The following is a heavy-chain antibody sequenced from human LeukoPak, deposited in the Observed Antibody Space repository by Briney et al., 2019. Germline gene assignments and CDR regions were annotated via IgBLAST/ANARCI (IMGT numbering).Heavy chain of an antibody. CDR1: VGSISSYY. V-gene: IGHV4-4*07. CDR2: IYTSGST. J-gene: IGHJ5*02. Sequence: SETLSLTCTVCVGSISSYYWSWIRQPAGKGREGMGRIYTSGSTNYNPSLKSRVTMSVDTSKNQFSLKLSSVTAADTAVYYCARDGQWLDNWFDPWGQGTLVTVSS. CDR3: ARDGQWLDNWFDP. D-gene: IGHD6-19*01.